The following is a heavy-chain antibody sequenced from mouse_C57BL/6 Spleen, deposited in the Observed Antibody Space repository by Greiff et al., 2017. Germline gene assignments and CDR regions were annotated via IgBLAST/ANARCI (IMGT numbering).Heavy chain of an antibody. CDR1: GFNIKDYY. V-gene: IGHV14-1*01. CDR3: TTGGGSAAWVAH. CDR2: IDPEDGDT. D-gene: IGHD6-1*01. Sequence: VQLKESGAELVRPGASVKLSCTASGFNIKDYYMHWVKQRPEQGLEWIGRIDPEDGDTEYAPKFPGKATMTADTSSNTAYLQRSSLTSEDTVVYYCTTGGGSAAWVAHWGEGGLVTVSA. J-gene: IGHJ3*01.